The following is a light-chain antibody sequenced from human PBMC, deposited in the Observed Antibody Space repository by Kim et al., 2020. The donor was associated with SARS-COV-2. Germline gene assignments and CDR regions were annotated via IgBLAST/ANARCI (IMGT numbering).Light chain of an antibody. Sequence: EIVLTQSPATLSLSPGEGATLSCRASQSVSSSYLAWYQQKPGLAPRLLIYDISNRATGIPDRFSGSGSGTDFTLTISRLEPEDFAVYYCQQYGSSPWTFGQGTKVDIK. V-gene: IGKV3D-20*01. J-gene: IGKJ1*01. CDR1: QSVSSSY. CDR3: QQYGSSPWT. CDR2: DIS.